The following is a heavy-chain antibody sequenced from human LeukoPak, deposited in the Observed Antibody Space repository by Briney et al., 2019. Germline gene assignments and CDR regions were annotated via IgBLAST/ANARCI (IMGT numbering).Heavy chain of an antibody. V-gene: IGHV4-59*01. CDR2: IYYSGST. CDR3: ARALWSGYSYGWVDY. J-gene: IGHJ4*02. CDR1: GGSISSYY. D-gene: IGHD5-18*01. Sequence: PSETLSLTCTVSGGSISSYYWSWIRQPPGKGLEWIGYIYYSGSTNYNPSLKSRVTISVDTSKNQFSLKLSSVTAADTAVYYCARALWSGYSYGWVDYWGQGTLVTVSS.